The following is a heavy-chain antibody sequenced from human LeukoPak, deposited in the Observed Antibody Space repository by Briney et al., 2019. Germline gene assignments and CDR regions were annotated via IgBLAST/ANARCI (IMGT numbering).Heavy chain of an antibody. CDR2: IYPGDSDT. V-gene: IGHV5-51*01. D-gene: IGHD6-19*01. CDR3: ARHVVPYSSGLAGFDS. Sequence: NLGESLKISCKGPGYTFATYWIAWVGRIPGKGLEWVGIIYPGDSDTRYSTSCQGQVTISADKSITTACLQWSSLKASDTAMYYCARHVVPYSSGLAGFDSWGQGALVTVSS. CDR1: GYTFATYW. J-gene: IGHJ4*02.